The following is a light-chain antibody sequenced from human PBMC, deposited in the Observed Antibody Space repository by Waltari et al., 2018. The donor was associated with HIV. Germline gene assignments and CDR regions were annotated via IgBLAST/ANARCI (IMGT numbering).Light chain of an antibody. V-gene: IGKV3-11*01. J-gene: IGKJ1*01. CDR2: DAS. Sequence: EIVLTQSPATLSLSPGERATLSCRASHSVSTYLAWYQQKPGQAPRLLIFDASNRATGVPPRFSGSGSGTDFTLTISRLEPEDFAVYYCQQYSSSQWTFGQGTKVEIK. CDR3: QQYSSSQWT. CDR1: HSVSTY.